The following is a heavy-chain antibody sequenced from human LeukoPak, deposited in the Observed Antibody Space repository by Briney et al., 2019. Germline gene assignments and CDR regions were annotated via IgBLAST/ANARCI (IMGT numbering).Heavy chain of an antibody. Sequence: PSETLSLTCTVSGGSISSYYWSWIRQPPGKGLEWIGYIYYSGSTNYNPSLKSRVTISVDTSMNQFSLKLSSVTAADTAVYYCARRSGYSSSEDYWGQGTLVTVSS. CDR2: IYYSGST. J-gene: IGHJ4*02. V-gene: IGHV4-59*08. CDR1: GGSISSYY. CDR3: ARRSGYSSSEDY. D-gene: IGHD3-22*01.